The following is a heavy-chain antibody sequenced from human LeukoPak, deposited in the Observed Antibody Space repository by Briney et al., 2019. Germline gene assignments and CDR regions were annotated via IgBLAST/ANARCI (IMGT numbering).Heavy chain of an antibody. CDR2: IWYGGSNK. D-gene: IGHD6-19*01. CDR3: ARDRAQWLVSYNFDY. Sequence: GRSLRLSCAASGFTFSSYGMHWVRQAPGKGLEWVAVIWYGGSNKYYADSVKGRFTISRDNSKNTLYLQMNSLRAEDTAVYYCARDRAQWLVSYNFDYWGQGTLVTVSS. J-gene: IGHJ4*02. V-gene: IGHV3-33*01. CDR1: GFTFSSYG.